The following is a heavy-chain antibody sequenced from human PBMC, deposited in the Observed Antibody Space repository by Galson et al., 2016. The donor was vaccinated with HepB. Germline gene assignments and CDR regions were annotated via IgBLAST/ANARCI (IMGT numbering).Heavy chain of an antibody. J-gene: IGHJ6*02. CDR2: INPIFGTT. D-gene: IGHD1-1*01. V-gene: IGHV1-69*13. Sequence: SVTVSCKASGYTFTTYGFSWVRQAPGQGLEWMGGINPIFGTTNYAHQFQGRVTISADESTTTAYMELSSLRSEETAVYFCARDRRSGTTRYYGMDVWGQGTTVTVSS. CDR3: ARDRRSGTTRYYGMDV. CDR1: GYTFTTYG.